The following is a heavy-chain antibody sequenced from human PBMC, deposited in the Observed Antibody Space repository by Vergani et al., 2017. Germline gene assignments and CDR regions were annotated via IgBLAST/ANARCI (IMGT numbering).Heavy chain of an antibody. CDR2: VLFDGSNE. Sequence: QVQLVESGGGVVQPGGSLRLSCAASGFPFSSYGMHWVRQAPGKGLEWVAYVLFDGSNEYYADSVKGRFIVSRDNSNDALYLQMNSLRTDDTAVYYCARDLAYCHEGSCALWGQGSVVTVSS. CDR1: GFPFSSYG. D-gene: IGHD2-15*01. V-gene: IGHV3-30*02. J-gene: IGHJ4*02. CDR3: ARDLAYCHEGSCAL.